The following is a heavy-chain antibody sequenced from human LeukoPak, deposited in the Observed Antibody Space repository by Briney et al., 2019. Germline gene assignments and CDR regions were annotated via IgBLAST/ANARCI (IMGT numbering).Heavy chain of an antibody. Sequence: GGSLRLSCAASGFTFSSYWMSWVRQAPGKGLERVANIKQDGSEKYYVDSVKGRFTISRDNAKNSLYLQTNSLRAEDTAVYYCARSPLYDFWNPFDYWGQGTLVTVSS. CDR1: GFTFSSYW. V-gene: IGHV3-7*01. CDR2: IKQDGSEK. CDR3: ARSPLYDFWNPFDY. D-gene: IGHD3-3*01. J-gene: IGHJ4*02.